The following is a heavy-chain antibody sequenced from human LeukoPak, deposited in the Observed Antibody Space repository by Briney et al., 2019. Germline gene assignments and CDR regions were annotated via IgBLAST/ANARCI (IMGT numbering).Heavy chain of an antibody. Sequence: SETLSLTCTVSGGSISSSNYYWGWIRQPPGKGLEWIGTIYYSGSTYYNPSLESRVTVSVDTSKNQFSLKLNSVTSADTAVYYCARGGASSRYFDFWGQGTLVTVPS. V-gene: IGHV4-39*07. J-gene: IGHJ4*02. D-gene: IGHD6-13*01. CDR2: IYYSGST. CDR3: ARGGASSRYFDF. CDR1: GGSISSSNYY.